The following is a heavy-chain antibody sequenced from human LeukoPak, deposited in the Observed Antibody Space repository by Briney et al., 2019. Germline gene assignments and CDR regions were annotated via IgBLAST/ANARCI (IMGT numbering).Heavy chain of an antibody. D-gene: IGHD6-13*01. CDR2: INHSGTT. J-gene: IGHJ5*02. CDR1: GGSFSDYY. CDR3: ARKEGGQLVNTRRWFDP. V-gene: IGHV4-34*01. Sequence: SETLSLTCAVYGGSFSDYYWSWIRQSPGKGLEWIGEINHSGTTHYNPSLKSRVTISVDTSKNQFSLKLRSVTAADTAAYYCARKEGGQLVNTRRWFDPWGQGTLVTVSS.